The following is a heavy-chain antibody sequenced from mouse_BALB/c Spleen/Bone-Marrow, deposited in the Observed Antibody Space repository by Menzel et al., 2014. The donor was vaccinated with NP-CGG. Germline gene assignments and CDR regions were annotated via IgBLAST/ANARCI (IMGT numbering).Heavy chain of an antibody. CDR3: ARDLDY. J-gene: IGHJ2*01. CDR1: GYTFTTYW. Sequence: VQLQQSGAELAKPGASVKMSCKASGYTFTTYWMHWVKQRPGQGLEWIGYINPSTGYTEYNQKFKDKATLTADKSSSTVYMQLISLTFEDSAVYYCARDLDYWGQGTTLTVSS. CDR2: INPSTGYT. V-gene: IGHV1-7*01.